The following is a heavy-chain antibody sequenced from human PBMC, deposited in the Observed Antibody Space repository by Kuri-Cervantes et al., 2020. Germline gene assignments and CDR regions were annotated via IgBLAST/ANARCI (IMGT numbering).Heavy chain of an antibody. V-gene: IGHV3-30*18. CDR2: ILYDGSDE. D-gene: IGHD3-9*01. Sequence: GGSLRLSCTASGFNFRDFGMHWVRQAPGKGLEWVAVILYDGSDEYYADSVKGRFTISRDDSKNTLYLHMNSLRAEDTAVYYCAKVLLRYFDGNDAFDIWGQGTMVTVSS. CDR3: AKVLLRYFDGNDAFDI. J-gene: IGHJ3*02. CDR1: GFNFRDFG.